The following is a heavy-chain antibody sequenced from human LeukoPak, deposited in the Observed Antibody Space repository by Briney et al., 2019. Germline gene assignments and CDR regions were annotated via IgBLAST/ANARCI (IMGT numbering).Heavy chain of an antibody. J-gene: IGHJ5*01. CDR1: GASVTTYPYY. V-gene: IGHV4-39*07. CDR2: VTYTGNT. Sequence: NPSETLSLTCSVSGASVTTYPYYWTWIRQPPGKGLEWIGSVTYTGNTFYNPSLQSRVTIPIDASKNQFCLNLSSVTAADTAIYFCARTPTGFPNWFDSWGRGTPVTVSS. CDR3: ARTPTGFPNWFDS. D-gene: IGHD3-9*01.